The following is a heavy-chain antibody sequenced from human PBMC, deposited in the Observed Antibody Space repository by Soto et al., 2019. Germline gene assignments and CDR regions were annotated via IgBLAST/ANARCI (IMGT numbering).Heavy chain of an antibody. Sequence: QVQLVESGGGVVQPGRSLRLSCAASGFTFSSYGMHWVRQAPGKGLEWVAVIWYDGSNKYYADSVKGRFTISRDNSKNTLYLQMNSLRAEDTAVYYCARMGSGTLWFGELLGGPYYGMDVWGQGTTVTVSS. J-gene: IGHJ6*02. CDR2: IWYDGSNK. D-gene: IGHD3-10*01. V-gene: IGHV3-33*01. CDR3: ARMGSGTLWFGELLGGPYYGMDV. CDR1: GFTFSSYG.